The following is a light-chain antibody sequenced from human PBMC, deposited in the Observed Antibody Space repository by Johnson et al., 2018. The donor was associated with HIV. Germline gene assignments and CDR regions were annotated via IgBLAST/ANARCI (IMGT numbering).Light chain of an antibody. CDR1: SSNIGNNY. CDR3: GTWDTSLSARGV. CDR2: DNN. V-gene: IGLV1-51*01. Sequence: QPVLTQPPSVSAAPGQKVTISCSGTSSNIGNNYVSWYQQLPGRAPKLLIYDNNKRPSGIPDRFSGSKSGTSATLGITGLQTGDEADYYCGTWDTSLSARGVFGTGTKVTVL. J-gene: IGLJ1*01.